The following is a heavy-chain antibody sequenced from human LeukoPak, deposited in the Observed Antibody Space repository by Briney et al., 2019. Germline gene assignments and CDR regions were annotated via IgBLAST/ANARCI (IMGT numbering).Heavy chain of an antibody. CDR1: GFTFSSYE. V-gene: IGHV3-21*01. CDR3: AREGIYGDYGLRAFDI. D-gene: IGHD4-17*01. J-gene: IGHJ3*02. Sequence: GGSLRLSCAASGFTFSSYEMNWVRQAPGKGLEWVSSISSSSSYIYYADSVKGRFTISRDNAKNSLYLQMNSLRAEDTAVYYCAREGIYGDYGLRAFDIWGQGTMVTVSS. CDR2: ISSSSSYI.